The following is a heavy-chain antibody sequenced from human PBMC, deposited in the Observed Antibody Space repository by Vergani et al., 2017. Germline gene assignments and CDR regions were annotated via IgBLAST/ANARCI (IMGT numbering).Heavy chain of an antibody. J-gene: IGHJ4*02. CDR3: ARVYRKTRTLDY. CDR2: IYYSGST. CDR1: GGSISSSSYY. V-gene: IGHV4-39*07. Sequence: QLQLQESGPGLVKPSETLSLTCTVSGGSISSSSYYWGWIRQPPGKGLEWIGGIYYSGSTYYNPSLKSRVTISVDTSKNQFSLKLSSVTAADTAVYYCARVYRKTRTLDYWGQGTLVTVSS. D-gene: IGHD3-16*02.